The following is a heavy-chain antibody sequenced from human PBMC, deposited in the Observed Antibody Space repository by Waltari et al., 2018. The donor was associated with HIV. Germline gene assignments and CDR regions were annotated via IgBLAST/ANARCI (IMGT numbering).Heavy chain of an antibody. D-gene: IGHD3-3*01. V-gene: IGHV3-9*01. CDR3: VKDGASTIFGVLNGMDV. CDR1: GITFDDYA. J-gene: IGHJ6*02. CDR2: ISWNSGDI. Sequence: EVQLVESGGGSVQPGRSLRLTCTASGITFDDYAMPRVRQPPGKGLEWVSGISWNSGDIAYADSVKGRFTISRDNTKNSLFLQMNSVRVEDTALYYCVKDGASTIFGVLNGMDVWGQGTTVTVSS.